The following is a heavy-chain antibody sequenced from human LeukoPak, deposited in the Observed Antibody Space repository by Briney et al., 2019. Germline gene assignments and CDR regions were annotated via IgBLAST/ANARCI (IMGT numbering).Heavy chain of an antibody. D-gene: IGHD2-2*01. J-gene: IGHJ5*02. Sequence: ASVKVSCKASGYSFASYGITWVREAPGQGPEWMGWISGSTGNTHYAQNVQGRVTMTTDTATSAAYMELRSLGSDDTAVYYCARVGRDCSSINCYWEDWFDPWGQGTLVIVSS. CDR1: GYSFASYG. V-gene: IGHV1-18*04. CDR3: ARVGRDCSSINCYWEDWFDP. CDR2: ISGSTGNT.